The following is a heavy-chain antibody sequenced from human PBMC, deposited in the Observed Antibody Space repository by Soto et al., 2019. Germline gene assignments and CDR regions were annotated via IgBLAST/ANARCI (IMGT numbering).Heavy chain of an antibody. CDR3: ARSGYSYGTVSYYYYGMDV. D-gene: IGHD5-18*01. V-gene: IGHV1-69*13. CDR2: IIPIFGTA. CDR1: GGIFRSYA. Sequence: SLQASRKASGGIFRSYAIRWVRQADRQGLEWMGGIIPIFGTANYAQKFQGRVTITADESTSTAYMELSSLRSEDTAVYYCARSGYSYGTVSYYYYGMDVWGQGNTVTVSS. J-gene: IGHJ6*02.